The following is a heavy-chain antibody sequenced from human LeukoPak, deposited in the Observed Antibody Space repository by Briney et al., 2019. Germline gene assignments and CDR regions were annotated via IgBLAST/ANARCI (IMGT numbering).Heavy chain of an antibody. J-gene: IGHJ6*02. CDR3: ARGLPNYYGMDV. CDR2: IEGDGSST. CDR1: AFTFNNYW. V-gene: IGHV3-74*01. Sequence: PGGSLRLSCVASAFTFNNYWMHWVRQAPGKGLVWVSRIEGDGSSTNYADSVRGRFTISRDNAKNTEYLQMNSLRTEDTAVYYCARGLPNYYGMDVWGQGTTVTVSS.